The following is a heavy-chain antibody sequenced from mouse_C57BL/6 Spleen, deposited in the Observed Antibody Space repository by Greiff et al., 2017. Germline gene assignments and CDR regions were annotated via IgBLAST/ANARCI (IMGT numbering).Heavy chain of an antibody. D-gene: IGHD1-1*01. CDR3: ARSPLMTTEYFDV. Sequence: VQLQQSGPELVKPGASVKMSCKASGYTFTDYNMHWVKQSHGKSLEWIGYINPNNGGTSYNQKFKGKATLTVNTSSSTAYMELRSLTSEDSAVYYCARSPLMTTEYFDVWGTGTTVTVSS. V-gene: IGHV1-22*01. J-gene: IGHJ1*03. CDR2: INPNNGGT. CDR1: GYTFTDYN.